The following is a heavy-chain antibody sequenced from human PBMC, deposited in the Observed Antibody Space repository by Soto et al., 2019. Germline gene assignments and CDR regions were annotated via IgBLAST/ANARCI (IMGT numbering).Heavy chain of an antibody. J-gene: IGHJ5*02. CDR2: IRSKANSYAT. V-gene: IGHV3-73*01. CDR3: TRGIYDILMFDP. D-gene: IGHD3-9*01. Sequence: GGSLRLSCAASGFSFSSNAMSWVRQASGKGLEWVGRIRSKANSYATAYAASVKGRFTISRDDSKNTAYLQMNSLKTEDTAVYYCTRGIYDILMFDPWGQGTLVTVSS. CDR1: GFSFSSNA.